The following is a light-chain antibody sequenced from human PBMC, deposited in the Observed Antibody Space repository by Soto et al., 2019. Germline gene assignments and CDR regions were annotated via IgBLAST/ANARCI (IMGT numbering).Light chain of an antibody. J-gene: IGLJ2*01. Sequence: QPVLTQPASVSGSPGQSITISCTGTSSDVGGYNYVSWYQQHPGKAPKLLISEVTNRPSGVSNRFSGSKSGNTASLTISGLQAEDEADYYCSSYTTNITPVVFGGGTKVTVL. CDR3: SSYTTNITPVV. V-gene: IGLV2-14*01. CDR1: SSDVGGYNY. CDR2: EVT.